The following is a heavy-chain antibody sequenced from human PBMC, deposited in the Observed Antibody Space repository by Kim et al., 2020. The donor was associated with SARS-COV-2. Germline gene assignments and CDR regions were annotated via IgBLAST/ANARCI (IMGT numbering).Heavy chain of an antibody. CDR2: IYYSGST. D-gene: IGHD3-9*01. V-gene: IGHV4-59*01. CDR3: ARDQYPTGSFDY. J-gene: IGHJ4*02. CDR1: GGSISSYY. Sequence: SETLSLTCTVSGGSISSYYWSWIRQPPGKGLEWIGYIYYSGSTNYNPSLKSRVTISVDTSKNQFSLKLSSVTAADTAVYYCARDQYPTGSFDYWGQGTLVTVSS.